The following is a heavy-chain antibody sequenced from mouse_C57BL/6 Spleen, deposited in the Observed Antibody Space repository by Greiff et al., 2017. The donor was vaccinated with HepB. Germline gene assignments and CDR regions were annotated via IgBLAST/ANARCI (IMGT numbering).Heavy chain of an antibody. Sequence: EVQLQQSGPELVKPGASVKISCKASGYSFTGYYMNWVKQSPEKSLEWIGEINPSTGGTTYNQKFKAKATLTVDKSSSTVYMQLKSLTSENSAVYYCARRGGYYAMDYWGEGTSVTVSS. CDR3: ARRGGYYAMDY. J-gene: IGHJ4*01. CDR2: INPSTGGT. CDR1: GYSFTGYY. V-gene: IGHV1-42*01.